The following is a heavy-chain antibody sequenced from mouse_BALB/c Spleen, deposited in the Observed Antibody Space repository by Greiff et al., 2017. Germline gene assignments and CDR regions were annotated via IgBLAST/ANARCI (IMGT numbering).Heavy chain of an antibody. D-gene: IGHD1-1*01. CDR1: GYSITSDYA. J-gene: IGHJ3*01. V-gene: IGHV3-2*02. CDR3: ARDYGRKGNLAY. Sequence: EVKLLESGPGLVKPSQSLSLTCTVTGYSITSDYAWNWIRQFPGNKLEWMGYISYSGSTSYNPSLKSRISITRDTSKNQFFLQLNSVTTEDTATYYCARDYGRKGNLAYWGQGTLVTVSA. CDR2: ISYSGST.